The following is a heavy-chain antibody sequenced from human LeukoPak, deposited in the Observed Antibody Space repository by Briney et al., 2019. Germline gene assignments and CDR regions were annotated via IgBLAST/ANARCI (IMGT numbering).Heavy chain of an antibody. Sequence: PSQTLSLTCTVSGGSISSGGYYWSWIRQHPGKGLEWIGYIYYSGSTYYNPSLKSRVTISVDTSKNQFSLKLSSVTAADTAVYYCARASGFLEWLLQNNWFDPWGQGTLVTVSP. D-gene: IGHD3-3*01. CDR3: ARASGFLEWLLQNNWFDP. J-gene: IGHJ5*02. CDR2: IYYSGST. V-gene: IGHV4-31*03. CDR1: GGSISSGGYY.